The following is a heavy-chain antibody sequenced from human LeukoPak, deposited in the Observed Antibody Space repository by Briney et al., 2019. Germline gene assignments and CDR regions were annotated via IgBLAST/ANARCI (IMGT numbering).Heavy chain of an antibody. CDR3: ARLRRNSDRSGFYYYYDY. V-gene: IGHV3-21*01. Sequence: GGSLRLSCAASGFTFSSYSFNWVRQAPGKGLEWVSSINTVSTYIYYADSVRGRFTISRDNAKDSLWLQMNSLRAGDSAVYYCARLRRNSDRSGFYYYYDYWGQGTLVTVSS. J-gene: IGHJ4*02. CDR2: INTVSTYI. CDR1: GFTFSSYS. D-gene: IGHD3-22*01.